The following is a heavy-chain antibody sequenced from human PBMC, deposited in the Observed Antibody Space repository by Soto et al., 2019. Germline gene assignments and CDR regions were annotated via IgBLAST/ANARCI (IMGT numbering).Heavy chain of an antibody. CDR2: ITSDSSTI. CDR3: ARVGRGVYGMDV. Sequence: EVQLVESGGGLVQPGGSLRLSCAASGFNFSSYSINWVRQAPGKGLEWFSYITSDSSTISYADSVKGRFTVSRDNAKNSLYLQMNSLRDADTAVYYCARVGRGVYGMDVWGQGTSVTVSS. V-gene: IGHV3-48*02. J-gene: IGHJ6*02. D-gene: IGHD2-8*01. CDR1: GFNFSSYS.